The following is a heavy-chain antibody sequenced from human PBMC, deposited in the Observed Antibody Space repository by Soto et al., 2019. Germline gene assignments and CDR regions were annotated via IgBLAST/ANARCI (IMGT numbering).Heavy chain of an antibody. CDR1: GFTFGDYG. D-gene: IGHD2-15*01. J-gene: IGHJ4*02. V-gene: IGHV3-20*04. CDR3: ARDGSGGSCGF. Sequence: EVPLVESGGGVVRPGGSLRLSCAASGFTFGDYGMSWVRQAPGKGLEWVSGITWNGVTTGYADSVKGRFTISRDNAKNSLYLQMHSLRADDTALYFCARDGSGGSCGFWGQGTLVTVSS. CDR2: ITWNGVTT.